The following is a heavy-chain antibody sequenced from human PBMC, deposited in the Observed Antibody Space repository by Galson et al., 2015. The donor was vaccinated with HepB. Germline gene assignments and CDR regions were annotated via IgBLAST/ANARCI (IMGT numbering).Heavy chain of an antibody. Sequence: SLRLSCAGSGFTFSDYWMHWVRQGPGKGLVWVSRIKTDGSTTSYAGSVKGRFTISRDNAKNTLYLQMNSLRAEDTAVYYCARDGVIAAAVDYWGQGTLVTVSS. CDR1: GFTFSDYW. CDR3: ARDGVIAAAVDY. D-gene: IGHD6-13*01. J-gene: IGHJ4*02. V-gene: IGHV3-74*01. CDR2: IKTDGSTT.